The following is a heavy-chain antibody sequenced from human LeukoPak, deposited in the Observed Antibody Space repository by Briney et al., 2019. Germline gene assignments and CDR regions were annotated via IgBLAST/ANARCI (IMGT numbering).Heavy chain of an antibody. CDR1: GGSISSSSYY. D-gene: IGHD3-10*01. J-gene: IGHJ4*02. CDR3: AETMVRGVNFDY. Sequence: PSETLSLTCTVSGGSISSSSYYWGWIRQPPGKGLEWIGSSYYSGSTYYNPSLKSRVPISVDASKNQFSLKLSSVTAADTAVYYCAETMVRGVNFDYWGQGTLVTVSS. CDR2: SYYSGST. V-gene: IGHV4-39*01.